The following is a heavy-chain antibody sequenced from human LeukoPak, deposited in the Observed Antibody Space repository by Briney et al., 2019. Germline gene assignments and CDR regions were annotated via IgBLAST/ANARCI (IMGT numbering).Heavy chain of an antibody. V-gene: IGHV3-30*03. CDR2: ISYDGSNK. D-gene: IGHD3-9*01. J-gene: IGHJ3*02. Sequence: GGSPRLSCAASGFTFSSYGMHWVRQAPGKGLEWVAVISYDGSNKYYADSVKGRFTISRDNSKNTLYLQMNSLRAEDTAVYYCARLTDILTGWSSLDDAFDIWGQGTMVTVSS. CDR3: ARLTDILTGWSSLDDAFDI. CDR1: GFTFSSYG.